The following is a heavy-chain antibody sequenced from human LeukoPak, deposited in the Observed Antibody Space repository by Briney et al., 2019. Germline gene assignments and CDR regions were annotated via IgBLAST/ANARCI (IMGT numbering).Heavy chain of an antibody. Sequence: GASVKVSCKASGYTFTSYGISWVRQAPGQGLEWMGWISAYNGNTNYAQKLQGRVTMTTDTSTSTAYMELRSLRSDDTAVYYCARDISSGTQGAEWASEFDYWGQGTLVTVSS. J-gene: IGHJ4*02. CDR1: GYTFTSYG. CDR2: ISAYNGNT. D-gene: IGHD3-10*01. V-gene: IGHV1-18*01. CDR3: ARDISSGTQGAEWASEFDY.